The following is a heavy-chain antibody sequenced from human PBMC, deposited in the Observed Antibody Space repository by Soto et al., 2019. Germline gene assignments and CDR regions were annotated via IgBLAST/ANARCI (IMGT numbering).Heavy chain of an antibody. CDR1: GGTCSSYA. CDR3: ASSRSPNKLESDGYFYY. D-gene: IGHD1-1*01. J-gene: IGHJ4*02. CDR2: IIPIFGTA. Sequence: QVQLVQSGAEVKKPGSSVKVSCKASGGTCSSYAISWVRQAPGQGLEWMGGIIPIFGTANYAQKFQGRVTITADESTSTDYMELSSLRSEATAVYYCASSRSPNKLESDGYFYYWGQGALVTFAS. V-gene: IGHV1-69*01.